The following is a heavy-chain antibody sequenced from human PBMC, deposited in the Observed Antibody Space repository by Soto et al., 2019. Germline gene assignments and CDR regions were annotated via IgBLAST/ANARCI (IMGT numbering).Heavy chain of an antibody. CDR1: GYTFTSYA. CDR2: INAGNGNT. J-gene: IGHJ6*02. Sequence: GASVKVSCKASGYTFTSYAMHWVRQAPGQRLEWMGWINAGNGNTKYSQKFQGRVTITRDTSASTAYMELSSLRSEDTAVYYCARDLGYCSGGSCYLIYGMDVWGQGTTVTVS. CDR3: ARDLGYCSGGSCYLIYGMDV. D-gene: IGHD2-15*01. V-gene: IGHV1-3*01.